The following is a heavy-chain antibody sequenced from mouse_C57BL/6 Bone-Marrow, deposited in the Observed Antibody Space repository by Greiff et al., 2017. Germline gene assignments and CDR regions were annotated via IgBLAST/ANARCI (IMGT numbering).Heavy chain of an antibody. V-gene: IGHV10-1*01. J-gene: IGHJ1*03. Sequence: EVKLVESGGGLVQPKGSLKLSCAASGFSFNTYAMNWVRQAPGTGLEWVARIRSKSNNYATYYADSVKDRFTISRDDSESMLYLQMNNLKTEDTAMYYCVRLSYGRYFDVWGTGTTVTVSS. CDR3: VRLSYGRYFDV. CDR2: IRSKSNNYAT. CDR1: GFSFNTYA. D-gene: IGHD1-1*01.